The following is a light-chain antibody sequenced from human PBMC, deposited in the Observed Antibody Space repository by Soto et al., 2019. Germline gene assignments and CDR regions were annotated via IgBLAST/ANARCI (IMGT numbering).Light chain of an antibody. V-gene: IGKV4-1*01. J-gene: IGKJ4*01. CDR3: QQYYSTPLT. CDR1: QSVLYSSNNKNY. Sequence: DIVMTQSPDSLAVSLGERATINFKSSQSVLYSSNNKNYLAWYQQKPGQPPKLLIYWASTRESGVPDRFSGSGSGTDFTLTISSLHAEDVAVYYCQQYYSTPLTFGGGTKVEIK. CDR2: WAS.